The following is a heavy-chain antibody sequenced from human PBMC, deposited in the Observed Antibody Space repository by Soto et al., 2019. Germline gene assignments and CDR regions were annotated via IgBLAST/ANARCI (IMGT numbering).Heavy chain of an antibody. V-gene: IGHV3-15*01. CDR2: IRSKTDGGTT. Sequence: GGSLRLSCAASGFTFSNAWMSWVRQAPGKGLEWVGRIRSKTDGGTTDYAAPVKGRFTISRDDSKNTLYLQMNSLKTEDTAVYYCTTARLNGWDYYYYMDVWGKGTTVTVSS. CDR3: TTARLNGWDYYYYMDV. J-gene: IGHJ6*03. CDR1: GFTFSNAW. D-gene: IGHD6-19*01.